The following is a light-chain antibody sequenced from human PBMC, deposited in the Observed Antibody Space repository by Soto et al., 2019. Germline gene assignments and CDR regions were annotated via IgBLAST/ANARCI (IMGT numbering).Light chain of an antibody. CDR1: SSDIGGYNY. CDR2: DVT. J-gene: IGLJ2*01. CDR3: SSYSGSTTHIL. V-gene: IGLV2-14*01. Sequence: QSVLTQPASVSGSPGQSITISCTGSSSDIGGYNYVSWYQQHPGKAPKLIIYDVTYRPXXLSYXFSASKSGSTASLTISGXXPXXEXXYYCSSYSGSTTHILFGGGTKLTVL.